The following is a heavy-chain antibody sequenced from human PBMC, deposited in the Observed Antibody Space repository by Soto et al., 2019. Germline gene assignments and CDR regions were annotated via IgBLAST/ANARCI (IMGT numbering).Heavy chain of an antibody. D-gene: IGHD3-3*01. CDR3: ACERVRLLEWAPDYYYGMDV. CDR2: INNSGST. CDR1: GGSFSGYY. J-gene: IGHJ6*02. V-gene: IGHV4-34*01. Sequence: SETLSLTCAVYGGSFSGYYWSWISKPPGKGLEWVGEINNSGSTNYNQSLKSRVTISVDTSKNQFSLQLSSGAAADRVVYYCACERVRLLEWAPDYYYGMDVWGQGTSVTVSS.